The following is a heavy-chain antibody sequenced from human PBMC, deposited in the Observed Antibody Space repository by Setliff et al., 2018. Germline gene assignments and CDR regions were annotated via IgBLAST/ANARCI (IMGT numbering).Heavy chain of an antibody. CDR1: GGSISSSSYY. CDR2: IYYSGST. Sequence: SETLSLTCTVSGGSISSSSYYWGWIRQPPGKGLEWIGSIYYSGSTYYNPSLKSRVTISVDTSKNQFSLKLSSVTAADTAVYYCARRETYYNFWSGYYAYWGQGTLVTSPQ. D-gene: IGHD3-3*01. V-gene: IGHV4-39*07. CDR3: ARRETYYNFWSGYYAY. J-gene: IGHJ4*02.